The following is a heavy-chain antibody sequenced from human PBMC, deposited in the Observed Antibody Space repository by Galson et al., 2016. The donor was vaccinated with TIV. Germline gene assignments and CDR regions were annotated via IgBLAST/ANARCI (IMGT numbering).Heavy chain of an antibody. D-gene: IGHD2-15*01. CDR3: ARVAPGSGPPRAGSWYFDL. CDR1: GGSISSYY. CDR2: IYYSGST. V-gene: IGHV4-59*01. Sequence: VTLSLTCTVSGGSISSYYWSWIRQPPGKGLEWIGYIYYSGSTNYNPSLKSRVTISVDTSKNQFSLKLSSVTAADTAVYYCARVAPGSGPPRAGSWYFDLWGRGTLVTVSS. J-gene: IGHJ2*01.